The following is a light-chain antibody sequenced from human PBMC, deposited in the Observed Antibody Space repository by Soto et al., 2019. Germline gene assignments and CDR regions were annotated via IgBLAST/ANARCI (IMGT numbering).Light chain of an antibody. V-gene: IGLV2-14*01. CDR1: SSDVGGYNY. CDR2: EVS. CDR3: SSYTFSSTVI. J-gene: IGLJ2*01. Sequence: QSVLTQPASVSGSPGQSITISCTGTSSDVGGYNYVSWYQQHPGKAPKLMIYEVSSRPSGVSNRFSGSKSGNTASLTISGLQAEDEGDYYCSSYTFSSTVIFGGGTKLTVL.